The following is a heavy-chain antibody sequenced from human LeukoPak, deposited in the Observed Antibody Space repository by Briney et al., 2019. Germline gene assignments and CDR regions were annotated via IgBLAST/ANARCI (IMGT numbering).Heavy chain of an antibody. CDR3: ARVFARGGEITGSYYYY. CDR1: GGTFSSYA. D-gene: IGHD3-10*01. J-gene: IGHJ4*02. CDR2: IIPIFGTA. V-gene: IGHV1-69*05. Sequence: ASVKVSCKASGGTFSSYAISWVRQAPGHGLEWMGRIIPIFGTANYAQKFQGRVTITTDESTSTAYMELSSLRSEDTAIYYCARVFARGGEITGSYYYYWGQGTLVTVSS.